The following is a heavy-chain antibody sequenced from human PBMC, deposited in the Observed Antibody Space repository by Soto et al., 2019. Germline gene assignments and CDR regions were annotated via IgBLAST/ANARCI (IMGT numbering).Heavy chain of an antibody. V-gene: IGHV3-30*18. J-gene: IGHJ4*02. CDR1: GFTFSSYG. CDR3: AKSESAVAGTFDY. D-gene: IGHD6-19*01. CDR2: ISYDGSNK. Sequence: QVQLVESGGGVVQPGRSLRLSCAASGFTFSSYGMHWVRQAPGKGLEWVAVISYDGSNKYYADSVKGRFTISRDNSKNTLYLQMNSLRAEDRAVYYCAKSESAVAGTFDYWGQGTLVTVSS.